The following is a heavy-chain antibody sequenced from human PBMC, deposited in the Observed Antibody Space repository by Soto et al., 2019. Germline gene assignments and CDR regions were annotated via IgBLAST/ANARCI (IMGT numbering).Heavy chain of an antibody. Sequence: PGGSLRLSCAAFGFTFSSFSMNWVRQAPGKGLEWVSSISSSSSYIYYADSVKGRFTISRDNAKNSLYLQMNSLRAEDTAVYYCARTGVDQLLSFFDYWGQGTLVTVSS. CDR2: ISSSSSYI. D-gene: IGHD2-2*01. J-gene: IGHJ4*02. CDR3: ARTGVDQLLSFFDY. V-gene: IGHV3-21*01. CDR1: GFTFSSFS.